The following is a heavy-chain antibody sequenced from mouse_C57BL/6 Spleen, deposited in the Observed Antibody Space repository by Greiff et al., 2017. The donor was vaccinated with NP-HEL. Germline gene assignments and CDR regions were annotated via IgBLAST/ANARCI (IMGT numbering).Heavy chain of an antibody. Sequence: EVQLQQSVAELVRPGASVKLSCTASGFNIKNTYMHWVKQRPEQGLERIGRIDPAHGNTKYAPKFQCKATLTADTSSNPAYLQLSSLTSEDTAIYYWTRYGNYAWFAYWGQGTLVTVS. D-gene: IGHD2-1*01. CDR3: TRYGNYAWFAY. J-gene: IGHJ3*01. V-gene: IGHV14-3*01. CDR1: GFNIKNTY. CDR2: IDPAHGNT.